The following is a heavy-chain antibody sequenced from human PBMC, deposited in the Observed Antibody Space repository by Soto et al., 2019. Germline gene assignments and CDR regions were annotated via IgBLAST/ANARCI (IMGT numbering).Heavy chain of an antibody. Sequence: VRLLESGGDLVQTGGSLRLSCAASGFSFSTSAMNWVRQAPGKGPEWISLISGSSDVAYYAESVTGRFTSSRDNSKNTLYLQMKRLRVEDTVIYYCAKYSGDFPVYNGLNVWGQGTTVIVSS. J-gene: IGHJ6*02. V-gene: IGHV3-23*01. CDR3: AKYSGDFPVYNGLNV. D-gene: IGHD1-26*01. CDR1: GFSFSTSA. CDR2: ISGSSDVA.